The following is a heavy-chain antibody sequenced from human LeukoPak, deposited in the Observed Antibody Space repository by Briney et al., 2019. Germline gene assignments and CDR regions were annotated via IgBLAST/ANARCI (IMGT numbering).Heavy chain of an antibody. D-gene: IGHD3-10*01. CDR1: GGSISSGSYY. J-gene: IGHJ6*03. CDR3: ASTARQYGSGSYYHYYYYMDV. Sequence: SQTLSLTCTVSGGSISSGSYYWSWIRQPAGKGLEWIGRIYTSGSTNYNPSLKSRVTISVDTSKNQLSLKLSSVTAADTAVYYCASTARQYGSGSYYHYYYYMDVWGKGTTVTVSS. CDR2: IYTSGST. V-gene: IGHV4-61*02.